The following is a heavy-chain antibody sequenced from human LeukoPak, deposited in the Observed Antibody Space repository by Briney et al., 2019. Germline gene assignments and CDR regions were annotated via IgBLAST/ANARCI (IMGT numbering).Heavy chain of an antibody. D-gene: IGHD3-22*01. CDR1: GFTFSSYG. V-gene: IGHV3-48*01. CDR2: IHSSGTTV. Sequence: GGSLRLSCAASGFTFSSYGMHWVRQAPGKGLEWLSYIHSSGTTVYYADSVKGRFTVSRDNAKSSLYLQMHSLRAEDTAVYYCARVYPHSSGYYRLDYWGQGTLVTVSS. J-gene: IGHJ4*02. CDR3: ARVYPHSSGYYRLDY.